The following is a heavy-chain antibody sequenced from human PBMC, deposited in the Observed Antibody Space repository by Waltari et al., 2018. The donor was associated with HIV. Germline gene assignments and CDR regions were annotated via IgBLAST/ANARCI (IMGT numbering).Heavy chain of an antibody. J-gene: IGHJ6*02. CDR2: INPSGGST. V-gene: IGHV1-46*01. Sequence: QVQLVQSGAEVKKPGASVKVSCKASGYTFTSYYMHWVRQAPGQGLEWMGIINPSGGSTSYAQKFQGRVTMTRDTSTSTVYMELSSLRSEDTAVYYCAREGLGESYYYYGMDVWGQGTTVTVSS. CDR1: GYTFTSYY. CDR3: AREGLGESYYYYGMDV. D-gene: IGHD3-10*01.